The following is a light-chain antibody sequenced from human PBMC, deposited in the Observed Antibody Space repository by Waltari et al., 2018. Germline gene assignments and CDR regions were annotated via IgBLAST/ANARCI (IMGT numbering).Light chain of an antibody. Sequence: ARQRLGGALARYEQRPGQAPRRLMYGAPRRAPNIPDRFGGSGSGTAFSLTINRLEPEDFAVYYCQYYLRLPVAFGQGTKVEIK. CDR3: QYYLRLPVA. CDR1: QRLGGA. CDR2: GAP. J-gene: IGKJ1*01. V-gene: IGKV3-20*01.